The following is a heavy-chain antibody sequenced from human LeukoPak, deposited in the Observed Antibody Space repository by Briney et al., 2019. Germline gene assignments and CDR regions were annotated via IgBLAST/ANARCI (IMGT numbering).Heavy chain of an antibody. V-gene: IGHV1-18*01. CDR2: ISAYNGYT. CDR3: ARRYYDILTGSSNNWFDP. Sequence: ASVKVSCKTSGYTFTNYGISWVRQAPGQGLEWMGWISAYNGYTNYAQKLLGRVTLTTDTSTSTAYMELRSLRSDDTAVYYCARRYYDILTGSSNNWFDPWGQGTLVTVSS. D-gene: IGHD3-9*01. CDR1: GYTFTNYG. J-gene: IGHJ5*02.